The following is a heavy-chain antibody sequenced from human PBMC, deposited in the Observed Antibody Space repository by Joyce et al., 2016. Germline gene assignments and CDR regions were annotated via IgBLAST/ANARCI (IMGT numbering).Heavy chain of an antibody. CDR3: ARNSETSSITIFGVGD. D-gene: IGHD3-3*01. J-gene: IGHJ4*02. CDR2: ISYDGSNS. CDR1: GFPLRSFG. Sequence: QVQLVESGGGVVQPGRSLRLSGAAFGFPLRSFGVHWVSQAPGKGLQWVVYISYDGSNSYYAESVKGRFTISRDKSKNTVYLQMNSLRAEDTALYYCARNSETSSITIFGVGDLGQGTLVTVSS. V-gene: IGHV3-30*03.